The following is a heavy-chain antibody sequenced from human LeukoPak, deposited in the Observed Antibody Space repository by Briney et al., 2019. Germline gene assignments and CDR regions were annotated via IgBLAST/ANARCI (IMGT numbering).Heavy chain of an antibody. CDR2: ISAYNGNT. CDR3: ASLLVPGNFDY. CDR1: GYTFTSYG. D-gene: IGHD2-8*02. Sequence: GASVKVSCKASGYTFTSYGITWVRQAPGQGLEWMGWISAYNGNTNYAQKLQGRFTMTTDTSTSTAYMELRSLRSDDTAVYYCASLLVPGNFDYWGQGTLVTVSP. J-gene: IGHJ4*02. V-gene: IGHV1-18*01.